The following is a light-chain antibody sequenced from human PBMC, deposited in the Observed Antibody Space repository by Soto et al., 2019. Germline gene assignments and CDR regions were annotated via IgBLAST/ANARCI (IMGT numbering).Light chain of an antibody. V-gene: IGKV3-15*01. CDR3: QQYNNWLRT. J-gene: IGKJ1*01. CDR1: QSVSSN. CDR2: GAS. Sequence: EIVMTQSPAILSVSPGERATLSCRASQSVSSNLVWFQQKPGQTPRLLIYGASTRATGIPARFSGSGSGTEFTLTISGLQSEDFAVYYCQQYNNWLRTFGQGTKVEIK.